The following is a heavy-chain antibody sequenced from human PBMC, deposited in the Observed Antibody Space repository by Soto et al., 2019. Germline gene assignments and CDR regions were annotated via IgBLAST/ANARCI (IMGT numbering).Heavy chain of an antibody. J-gene: IGHJ6*02. CDR1: GFTFSNAG. Sequence: PGGSLRLSCAASGFTFSNAGMSWVRQAPGKGLEWVGRIKSKTDGGTTDYAAPVKGRFTISRDDSKNTLYLQMNSLKTEDTAVYYCTTARITMVREQYYYYGMDVWGQGTTVTVSS. CDR3: TTARITMVREQYYYYGMDV. V-gene: IGHV3-15*01. CDR2: IKSKTDGGTT. D-gene: IGHD3-10*01.